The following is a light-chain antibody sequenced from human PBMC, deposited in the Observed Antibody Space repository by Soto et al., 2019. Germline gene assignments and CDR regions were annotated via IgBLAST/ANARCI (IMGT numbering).Light chain of an antibody. CDR1: SSDVGGSNS. V-gene: IGLV2-14*03. J-gene: IGLJ1*01. CDR2: DVT. Sequence: QSALTQPASVSGSPGQSITISCTGTSSDVGGSNSVSWYQQHPGKAPKLMIYDVTNRPSGVSNRFSGSKSANTASLTISGLQAEDEADYYCSSFTTTPTLRYVFGTGTKLTVL. CDR3: SSFTTTPTLRYV.